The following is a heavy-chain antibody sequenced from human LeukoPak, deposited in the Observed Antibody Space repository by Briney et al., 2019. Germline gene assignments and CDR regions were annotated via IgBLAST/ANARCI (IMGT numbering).Heavy chain of an antibody. CDR1: GGSISSYY. CDR2: IYSSGST. CDR3: ARDTAAGYDY. D-gene: IGHD6-13*01. Sequence: SETLSLTCTVSGGSISSYYWSWIRQPAGGGLEWLWRIYSSGSTNYNPSLMSRVTMSVDTTKNQVSLKLSSETAADTAEYYCARDTAAGYDYWGQGTLVTVSS. J-gene: IGHJ4*02. V-gene: IGHV4-4*07.